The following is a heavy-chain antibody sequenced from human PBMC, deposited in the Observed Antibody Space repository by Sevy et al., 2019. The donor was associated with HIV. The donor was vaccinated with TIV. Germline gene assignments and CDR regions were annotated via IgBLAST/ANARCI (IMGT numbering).Heavy chain of an antibody. CDR1: GFTFSSYS. V-gene: IGHV3-48*01. CDR3: AISPPYSSGWYGIDY. J-gene: IGHJ4*02. D-gene: IGHD6-19*01. CDR2: ISRSSSTI. Sequence: GGSLRLSCAASGFTFSSYSMNWVRQAPGKGLEWVSYISRSSSTIYYVDSVKGRFTISRDNAKNSLYLQMNSLRAEDTAVYYCAISPPYSSGWYGIDYWGQGTLVTVSS.